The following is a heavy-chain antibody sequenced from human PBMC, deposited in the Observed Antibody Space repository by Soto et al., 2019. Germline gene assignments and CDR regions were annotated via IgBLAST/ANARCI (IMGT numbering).Heavy chain of an antibody. V-gene: IGHV3-23*01. D-gene: IGHD6-19*01. CDR1: GFTFSSYA. CDR3: AKDSMYSSGWYGGDY. Sequence: PGGSLRLSCAASGFTFSSYAMSWVRQAPGKGLEWVSAISGSGGSTYYADSVKGRFTISRDNSKNTLYLQMNSLRAEDTAVYYCAKDSMYSSGWYGGDYWGQGTLVTVSS. J-gene: IGHJ4*02. CDR2: ISGSGGST.